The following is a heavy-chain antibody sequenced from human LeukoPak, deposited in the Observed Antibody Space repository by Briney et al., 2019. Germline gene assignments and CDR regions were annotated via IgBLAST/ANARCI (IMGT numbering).Heavy chain of an antibody. CDR1: GYTFTSYY. J-gene: IGHJ4*02. CDR2: INPSGGST. Sequence: ASVKVSCKASGYTFTSYYMHWVRQAPGQGLEWMGIINPSGGSTSYAQKFQGRVTMTRDTSTSTVYMELSSLRSEDTAVYYCAREKYSYGLDPTYYFDYWGQGTLVTVSS. D-gene: IGHD5-18*01. V-gene: IGHV1-46*01. CDR3: AREKYSYGLDPTYYFDY.